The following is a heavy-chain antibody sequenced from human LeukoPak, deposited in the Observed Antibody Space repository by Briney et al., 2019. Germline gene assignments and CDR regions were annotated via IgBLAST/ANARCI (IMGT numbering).Heavy chain of an antibody. CDR2: IYSSGTT. Sequence: PSQTLSLTCTVSGGSINSGNNYWSRIRQPAGKGLEWIGRIYSSGTTTYNPSLKSRVTISVDTSKNQFSLKLSSVTAADTAVYYCAREGGSYDSSGYYSLYYYFDYWGQGTLVTVSS. D-gene: IGHD3-22*01. J-gene: IGHJ4*02. V-gene: IGHV4-61*02. CDR1: GGSINSGNNY. CDR3: AREGGSYDSSGYYSLYYYFDY.